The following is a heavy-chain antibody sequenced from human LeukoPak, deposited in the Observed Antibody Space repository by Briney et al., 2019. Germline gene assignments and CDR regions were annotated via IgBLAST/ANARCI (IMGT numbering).Heavy chain of an antibody. D-gene: IGHD6-13*01. CDR3: ARGIAARSRFDY. CDR2: INHSGST. V-gene: IGHV4-34*01. J-gene: IGHJ4*02. Sequence: SETLSLTCAVYGGSFSGYYWSWIRQPPGKGLEWIGEINHSGSTNYNPSLKSRVTISVDTSKNQFSLELSSVTAADTAVYYCARGIAARSRFDYWGQGTLVTVSS. CDR1: GGSFSGYY.